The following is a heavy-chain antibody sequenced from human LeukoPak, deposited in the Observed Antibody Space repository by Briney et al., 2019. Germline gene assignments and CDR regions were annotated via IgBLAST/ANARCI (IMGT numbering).Heavy chain of an antibody. CDR2: VSDDGSRT. CDR1: GFTFSDYA. CDR3: AKNPYGSGSSSFCFDH. D-gene: IGHD3-10*01. V-gene: IGHV3-23*01. J-gene: IGHJ4*02. Sequence: GGSLRLSCAASGFTFSDYAMSWVRQAPGKGLEWVSTVSDDGSRTYFADSLQGRFTISRDNSKNTLYLQMNSLRAEDTAVYYCAKNPYGSGSSSFCFDHWGQGTLVTVSS.